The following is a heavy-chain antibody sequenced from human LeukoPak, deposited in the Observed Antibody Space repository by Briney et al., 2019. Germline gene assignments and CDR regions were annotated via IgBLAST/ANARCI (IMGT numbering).Heavy chain of an antibody. V-gene: IGHV1-8*01. D-gene: IGHD3-22*01. CDR2: MNPNSGNT. CDR1: GYTFTSYD. J-gene: IGHJ6*02. CDR3: ARGRLYYYDSSGYFTRSKYYYYGMDV. Sequence: GASVKVSCKASGYTFTSYDINWVRQATGQGLEWMGWMNPNSGNTGYAQKFQGRVTMTRNTSISTACMELSSLRSEDTAVYYCARGRLYYYDSSGYFTRSKYYYYGMDVWGQGTTVTVSS.